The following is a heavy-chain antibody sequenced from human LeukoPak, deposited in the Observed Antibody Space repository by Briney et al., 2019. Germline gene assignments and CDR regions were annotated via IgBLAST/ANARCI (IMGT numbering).Heavy chain of an antibody. D-gene: IGHD4-23*01. J-gene: IGHJ4*02. CDR3: AREGTTVVTLDY. CDR2: INPSGGST. V-gene: IGHV1-46*01. Sequence: GASVKVSCKASGYTFTSHYMHWVRQAPGQGLEWMGIINPSGGSTSYTQKFQGRVTMTRDTSTSTVYMELSSLRSEDTAVYYCAREGTTVVTLDYWGQGTLVTVSS. CDR1: GYTFTSHY.